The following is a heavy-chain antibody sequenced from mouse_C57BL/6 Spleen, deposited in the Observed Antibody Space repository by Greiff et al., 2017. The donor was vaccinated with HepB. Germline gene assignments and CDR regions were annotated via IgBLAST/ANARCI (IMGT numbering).Heavy chain of an antibody. D-gene: IGHD2-2*01. J-gene: IGHJ3*01. CDR2: IYPGSGST. CDR1: GYTFTSYW. Sequence: QVQLQQPGAELVKPGASVKMSCKASGYTFTSYWITWVKQRPGQGLEWIGDIYPGSGSTNYNEKFKSKATLTVDTSSSTAYMQLSSLTSEDSAVYYCARSPYGYDGRPFAYWGQGTLVTVSA. CDR3: ARSPYGYDGRPFAY. V-gene: IGHV1-55*01.